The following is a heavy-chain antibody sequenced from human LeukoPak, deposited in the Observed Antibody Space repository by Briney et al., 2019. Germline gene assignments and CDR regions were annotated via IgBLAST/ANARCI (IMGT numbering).Heavy chain of an antibody. D-gene: IGHD3-10*01. CDR3: ANDHFGSGSWDY. J-gene: IGHJ4*02. CDR2: ISFSGHVI. V-gene: IGHV3-NL1*01. Sequence: GSLRLSCAASGFTFSSYGMHWVRQAPGKGLEWVSFISFSGHVIYIAESVKGRFTISRDNSKNTLYLEMNNLRPADTGVYYCANDHFGSGSWDYWGRGTLVTVSS. CDR1: GFTFSSYG.